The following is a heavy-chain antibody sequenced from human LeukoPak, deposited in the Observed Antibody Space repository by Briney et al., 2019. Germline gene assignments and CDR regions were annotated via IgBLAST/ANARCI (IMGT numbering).Heavy chain of an antibody. CDR1: GYTFNNYW. Sequence: GESLKISCKASGYTFNNYWIGWVRQTPGRGLEWMGMLYPDGSATTYHPSFEGRVTISADKSVTTAYLEWNSLKASDTALYYCVRQGLQSGTYPAYWGPGTLVISSS. CDR3: VRQGLQSGTYPAY. CDR2: LYPDGSAT. V-gene: IGHV5-51*01. J-gene: IGHJ4*02. D-gene: IGHD1-26*01.